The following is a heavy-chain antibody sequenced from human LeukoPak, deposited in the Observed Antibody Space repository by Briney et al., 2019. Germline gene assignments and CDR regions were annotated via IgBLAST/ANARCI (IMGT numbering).Heavy chain of an antibody. CDR3: ARGVHGYYYDSSGYRRFDY. D-gene: IGHD3-22*01. CDR1: GGSISSSSYY. CDR2: IYYSGST. Sequence: NPSETLSLTCTVSGGSISSSSYYWGWIRQPPGKGLEWIGSIYYSGSTYYNPSLKSRVTISVDTSKNQFSLKLSSVTAADTAVYYCARGVHGYYYDSSGYRRFDYWGQGTLVTVSS. V-gene: IGHV4-39*07. J-gene: IGHJ4*02.